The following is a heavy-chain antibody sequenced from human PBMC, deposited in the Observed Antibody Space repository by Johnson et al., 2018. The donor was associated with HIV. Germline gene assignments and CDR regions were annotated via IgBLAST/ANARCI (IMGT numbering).Heavy chain of an antibody. V-gene: IGHV3-33*01. CDR2: IWYDGSNK. CDR1: GLTFSSYG. CDR3: TTDGRIPVAHHDAFDV. D-gene: IGHD6-19*01. J-gene: IGHJ3*01. Sequence: QMLLVESGGGVVQPGRSLRLSCAASGLTFSSYGMHWVRQAPGKGLEWVAVIWYDGSNKDYADSVKGRFTISRDNSKNTLYLQMNSLKTEDTAVYYCTTDGRIPVAHHDAFDVWGQGTMVTVSS.